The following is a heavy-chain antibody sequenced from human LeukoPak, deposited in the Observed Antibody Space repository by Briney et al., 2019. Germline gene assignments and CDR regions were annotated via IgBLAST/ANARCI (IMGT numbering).Heavy chain of an antibody. J-gene: IGHJ6*02. Sequence: GRSLRLSCAASGFTFSSYSMNWVRQAPGKGLEWVPSISSSSSYIYYADSVKGRFTISRDNAKNSLYLQMNSLRAEDTAVYYCARQLLLHGYYYGMDVWGQGTTVTVSS. D-gene: IGHD2-15*01. V-gene: IGHV3-21*01. CDR3: ARQLLLHGYYYGMDV. CDR2: ISSSSSYI. CDR1: GFTFSSYS.